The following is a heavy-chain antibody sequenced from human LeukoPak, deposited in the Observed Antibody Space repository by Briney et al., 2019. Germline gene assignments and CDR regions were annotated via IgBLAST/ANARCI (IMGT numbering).Heavy chain of an antibody. Sequence: SETLSLTCTVSGGSISSYYWSWIRQAPGKGLEWIGYIYYSGSTNYNPSLRSRVTISVDTSKNQFSLKLSSVTAADTAVYYCADSTPSTVRYWGQGTLVTVSS. CDR3: ADSTPSTVRY. CDR2: IYYSGST. D-gene: IGHD4-17*01. V-gene: IGHV4-59*01. J-gene: IGHJ4*02. CDR1: GGSISSYY.